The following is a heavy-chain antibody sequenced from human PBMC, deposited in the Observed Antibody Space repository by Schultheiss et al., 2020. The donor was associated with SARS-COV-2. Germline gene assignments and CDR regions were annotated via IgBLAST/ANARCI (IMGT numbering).Heavy chain of an antibody. CDR3: ARRVFGYTRYYGMDV. J-gene: IGHJ6*02. D-gene: IGHD5-24*01. CDR1: GGSFSGYY. CDR2: INHSGST. Sequence: SETLSLTCAVYGGSFSGYYWSWIRQPPGKGLEWIGEINHSGSTNYNPSLKSRVTISVDTSKNQFSLKLSSVTAADTAVYYCARRVFGYTRYYGMDVWGQGTTVTV. V-gene: IGHV4-34*01.